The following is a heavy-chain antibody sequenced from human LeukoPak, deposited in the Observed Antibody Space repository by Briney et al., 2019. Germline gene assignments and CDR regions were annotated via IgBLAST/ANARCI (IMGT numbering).Heavy chain of an antibody. Sequence: GGSLRLSCATSGFSFSSYSMSWVRQAPGKGLEWISFISRTSSDIYHADSVKGRFTISRDNAKNSLYLQMNSLTAEDTAVYYCAKDLPAAVDWGQGTLVTASS. CDR2: ISRTSSDI. CDR3: AKDLPAAVD. D-gene: IGHD2-2*01. J-gene: IGHJ4*02. CDR1: GFSFSSYS. V-gene: IGHV3-21*01.